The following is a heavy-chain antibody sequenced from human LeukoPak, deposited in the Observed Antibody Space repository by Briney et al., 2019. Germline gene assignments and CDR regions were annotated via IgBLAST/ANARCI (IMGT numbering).Heavy chain of an antibody. Sequence: SQTLSLTCTVSGGSISSGSYYWSWIRQPAGKGLEWIGRIYTSGSTNYNPSLKSRVTISVDTSKNQFSLKLSSVTAADTAVYYCASSAYYYDSSGYLDYWGQGTLVTVSS. CDR1: GGSISSGSYY. D-gene: IGHD3-22*01. CDR3: ASSAYYYDSSGYLDY. J-gene: IGHJ4*02. V-gene: IGHV4-61*02. CDR2: IYTSGST.